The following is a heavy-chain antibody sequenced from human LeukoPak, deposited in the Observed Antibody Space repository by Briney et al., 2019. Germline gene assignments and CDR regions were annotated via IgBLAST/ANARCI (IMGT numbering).Heavy chain of an antibody. CDR1: GYTFTSYY. D-gene: IGHD3-10*01. CDR2: INPSGGST. J-gene: IGHJ4*02. Sequence: ASVKVSCKASGYTFTSYYMHWVRQAPGQGLEWMGIINPSGGSTSYAQKFQGRVTMTRDTSTSTVYMGLSSLRSEDTAVYYCARDGNRGWFDYWGQGTLVTVSS. V-gene: IGHV1-46*03. CDR3: ARDGNRGWFDY.